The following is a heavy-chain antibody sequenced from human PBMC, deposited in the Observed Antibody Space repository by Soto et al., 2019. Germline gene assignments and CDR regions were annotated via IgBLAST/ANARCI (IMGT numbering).Heavy chain of an antibody. CDR3: ARGNRPPTYYFEY. V-gene: IGHV4-31*03. CDR1: GDSISSIDYY. D-gene: IGHD1-1*01. J-gene: IGHJ4*02. Sequence: PSETLSLTCTVSGDSISSIDYYWSWIRHLPGKGLEWIGYIHRSGFAYYNPSLKSRVHLSLDTPENQLSLNLNSVTASDTAIYYCARGNRPPTYYFEYWGQGTLVTVSS. CDR2: IHRSGFA.